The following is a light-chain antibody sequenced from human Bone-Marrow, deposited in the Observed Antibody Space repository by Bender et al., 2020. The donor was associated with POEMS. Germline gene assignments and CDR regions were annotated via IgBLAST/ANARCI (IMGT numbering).Light chain of an antibody. J-gene: IGLJ3*02. CDR2: NNS. CDR3: ATWDDSLNGWV. V-gene: IGLV1-44*01. Sequence: QSVLTQPPSASGTPGQRVTISCSGSSSKFGSYPVNWYQQLPGAAPKLVIFNNSQRPSGVPDRFSGSNSGTSASLAISELLSGDEADFYCATWDDSLNGWVFGGGTKLTVL. CDR1: SSKFGSYP.